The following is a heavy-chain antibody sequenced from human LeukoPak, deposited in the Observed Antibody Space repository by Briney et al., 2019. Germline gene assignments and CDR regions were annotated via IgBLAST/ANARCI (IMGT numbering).Heavy chain of an antibody. V-gene: IGHV1-69*04. Sequence: SVKVSCKASGGTFSSYAISWVRQAPGQGLEWMGRIIPILGIANYAQKFQGRVTITADKSTSTAYMELSSLRSEDTAVYYCARGSEMATMGCNYWGQGTLVTVSS. J-gene: IGHJ4*02. CDR2: IIPILGIA. CDR1: GGTFSSYA. CDR3: ARGSEMATMGCNY. D-gene: IGHD5-24*01.